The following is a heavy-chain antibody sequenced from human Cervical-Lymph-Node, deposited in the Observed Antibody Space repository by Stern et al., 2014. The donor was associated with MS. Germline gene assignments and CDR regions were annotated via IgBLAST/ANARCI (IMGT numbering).Heavy chain of an antibody. V-gene: IGHV3-21*01. D-gene: IGHD3-10*01. CDR1: GFTFSSYS. Sequence: EVQLVQSGGGLVKPGGSLRLSCAASGFTFSSYSMNWVRQAPGKGLEWVSSISSSSSYIYYADSVKGRFTISRDNAKNSLYLQMNSLRAEDTAVYYCARDTLLWFGEFGYWGQGTLVTVSS. CDR3: ARDTLLWFGEFGY. CDR2: ISSSSSYI. J-gene: IGHJ4*02.